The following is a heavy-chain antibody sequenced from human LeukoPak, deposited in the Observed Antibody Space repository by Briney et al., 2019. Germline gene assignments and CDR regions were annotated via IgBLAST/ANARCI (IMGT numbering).Heavy chain of an antibody. CDR3: ARARVAGDIVTTVSDY. CDR1: GFTFSNYA. J-gene: IGHJ4*02. Sequence: GRSLRLSCAASGFTFSNYAMHWVRQAPGKGLEWVAVISYDGSSKYFADSAKGRFTISGDNSKNTLHLQMNSLRAEDTAVYYCARARVAGDIVTTVSDYWGQGTLVTVSS. CDR2: ISYDGSSK. D-gene: IGHD5-12*01. V-gene: IGHV3-30-3*01.